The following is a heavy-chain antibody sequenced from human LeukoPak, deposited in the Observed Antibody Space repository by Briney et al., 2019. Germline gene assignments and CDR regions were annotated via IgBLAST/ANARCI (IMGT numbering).Heavy chain of an antibody. V-gene: IGHV1-18*01. D-gene: IGHD3-22*01. CDR3: ARPLYYDSTGYHQYYFDH. CDR2: VSAYNGNT. Sequence: ASVKVSCKASGYTFTSYGIIWVRQAPGQGLEWMGWVSAYNGNTNYAQNLQGRVTMTTETSTSTAYMDLRSLRSDDTAVYYCARPLYYDSTGYHQYYFDHWGQGTLVTVSS. CDR1: GYTFTSYG. J-gene: IGHJ4*02.